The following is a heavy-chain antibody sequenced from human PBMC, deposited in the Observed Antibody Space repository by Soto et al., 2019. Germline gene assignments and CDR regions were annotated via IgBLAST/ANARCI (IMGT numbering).Heavy chain of an antibody. CDR3: ARDRALYESSGLYFDY. V-gene: IGHV4-59*01. D-gene: IGHD3-22*01. J-gene: IGHJ4*02. CDR1: GGSISSYY. CDR2: IYDSGST. Sequence: SETLSLTCTVSGGSISSYYWSWIRQPPGKGLEWIGYIYDSGSTNYNPSLKSRVTISVDTSKNQFSLRLTSVTAADTAVYFCARDRALYESSGLYFDYWGQGTLVTVSS.